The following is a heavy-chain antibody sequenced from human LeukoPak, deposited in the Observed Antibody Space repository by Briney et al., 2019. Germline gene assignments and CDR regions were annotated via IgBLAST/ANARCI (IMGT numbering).Heavy chain of an antibody. J-gene: IGHJ4*02. CDR2: IYYSGST. V-gene: IGHV4-39*07. D-gene: IGHD3-10*01. CDR3: ARVYSTWFGEYQYYFDY. Sequence: SETLSLTCTVSGGSISSSSYYWGWIRQRPGKGLEWIGSIYYSGSTYYNPSLKSRVTISVDTSKNQFSLKLSSVTAADTAVYYCARVYSTWFGEYQYYFDYWGQGTLVTVSS. CDR1: GGSISSSSYY.